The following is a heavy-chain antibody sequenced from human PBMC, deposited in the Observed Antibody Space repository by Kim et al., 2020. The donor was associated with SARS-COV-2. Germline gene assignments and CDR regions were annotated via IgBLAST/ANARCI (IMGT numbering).Heavy chain of an antibody. Sequence: YAEPGKGRFPISMDRSKNMVYLQMNSLRSEDTAVYYCARAFEYGTSDAFDIWGQGTMVTVSS. J-gene: IGHJ3*02. CDR3: ARAFEYGTSDAFDI. D-gene: IGHD3-10*01. V-gene: IGHV3-33*01.